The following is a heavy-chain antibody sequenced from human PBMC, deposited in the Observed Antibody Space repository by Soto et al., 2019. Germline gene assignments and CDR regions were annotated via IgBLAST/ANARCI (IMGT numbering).Heavy chain of an antibody. CDR1: GGSISSGDYY. J-gene: IGHJ2*01. CDR2: IYYSGST. V-gene: IGHV4-30-4*01. Sequence: QVQLQESGPGLVKPSQTLSLTCTVSGGSISSGDYYWSWIRQPPGKGLEWIGYIYYSGSTYYNPSLKSRVTISVDTSKNQFCLKLSSVTAADTAVYYCVVSIAVADPYWYFDLWGRGTLVTVSS. D-gene: IGHD6-19*01. CDR3: VVSIAVADPYWYFDL.